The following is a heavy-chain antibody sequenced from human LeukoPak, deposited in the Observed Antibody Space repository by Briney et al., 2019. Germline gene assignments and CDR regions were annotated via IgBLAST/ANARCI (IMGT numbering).Heavy chain of an antibody. V-gene: IGHV3-23*01. Sequence: GGSLRLSCAASGFTFSSYAMSWVHQAPGKGLEWVSAISGSGGSTYYADSVKGRFTISRDNSKNTLYLQMNSLRAEDTAVYYCAKEGHYYYDSSGLMESWGQGTLVTVSS. D-gene: IGHD3-22*01. CDR3: AKEGHYYYDSSGLMES. CDR1: GFTFSSYA. CDR2: ISGSGGST. J-gene: IGHJ4*02.